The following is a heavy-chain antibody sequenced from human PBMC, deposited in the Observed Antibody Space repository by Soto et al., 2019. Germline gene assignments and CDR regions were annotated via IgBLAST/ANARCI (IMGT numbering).Heavy chain of an antibody. V-gene: IGHV4-31*01. J-gene: IGHJ5*02. CDR2: TYNSRST. CDR1: GGSISSGGYY. CDR3: ARDPSP. Sequence: QVQLQESGPGLVQPSQTLSLTCTVSGGSISSGGYYWSWIRQRPGKGLEWIGYTYNSRSTYYNPYLYSXXTISVDTSKNQFSLKLSSVTAADTAVYYCARDPSPWGQGTLVTVSS.